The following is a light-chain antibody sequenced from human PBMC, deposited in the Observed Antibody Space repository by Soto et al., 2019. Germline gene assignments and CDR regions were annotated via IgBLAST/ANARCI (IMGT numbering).Light chain of an antibody. CDR2: MIS. Sequence: EIVMTQTPLSSRVTLGQPASISCRSSQSLVHRDGNTYLSWLHQRPGQPPRLLIYMISNRFSGVPERCSGSGAGTDFTLKISRVEAEDVVVYYCMQSTQPYTFGQGTKLEIK. CDR3: MQSTQPYT. J-gene: IGKJ2*01. V-gene: IGKV2-24*01. CDR1: QSLVHRDGNTY.